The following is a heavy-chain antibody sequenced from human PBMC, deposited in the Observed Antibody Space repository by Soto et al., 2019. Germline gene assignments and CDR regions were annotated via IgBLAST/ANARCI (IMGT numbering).Heavy chain of an antibody. V-gene: IGHV5-51*01. CDR2: IYPGDSDT. Sequence: GESLKISCKGSGYSFTSYWIGWVRQMPGKGLEWMGIIYPGDSDTRYSPSFQGQVTISADKSISTAYLQWSSLKASDTAMYYCARADIVATTLRRAYYYYYYGMDVWGQGTTVTV. CDR3: ARADIVATTLRRAYYYYYYGMDV. D-gene: IGHD5-12*01. J-gene: IGHJ6*02. CDR1: GYSFTSYW.